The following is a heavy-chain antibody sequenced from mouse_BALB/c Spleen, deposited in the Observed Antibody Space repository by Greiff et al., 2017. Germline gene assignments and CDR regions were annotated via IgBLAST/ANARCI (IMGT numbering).Heavy chain of an antibody. J-gene: IGHJ3*01. CDR3: AYGNSFAY. V-gene: IGHV1-20*02. D-gene: IGHD2-10*02. Sequence: GQLKESGPELVKPGASVKISCKASGYSFTGYFMNWVMQSHGKSLEWIGRINPYNGDTFYNQKFKGKATLTVDKSSSTAHMELRSLASEDSAVYYCAYGNSFAYWGQGTLVTVSA. CDR1: GYSFTGYF. CDR2: INPYNGDT.